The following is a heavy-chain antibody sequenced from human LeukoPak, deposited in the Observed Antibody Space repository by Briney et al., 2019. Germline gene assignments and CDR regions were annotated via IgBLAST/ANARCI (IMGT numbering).Heavy chain of an antibody. J-gene: IGHJ4*02. CDR1: GFTFSNYA. CDR2: ITGSGDTT. V-gene: IGHV3-23*01. CDR3: ARAYGNSGYYQLPIDF. D-gene: IGHD3-22*01. Sequence: PGGSLRLSCVASGFTFSNYAMSWVRQAPGKGLEWVPSITGSGDTTDHADPVKGRFTISRDNSKNTLFLQMNSLRVDDTALYSCARAYGNSGYYQLPIDFWGQGTLVTVSS.